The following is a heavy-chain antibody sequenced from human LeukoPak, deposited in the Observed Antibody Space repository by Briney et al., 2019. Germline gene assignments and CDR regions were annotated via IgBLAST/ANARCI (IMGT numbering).Heavy chain of an antibody. Sequence: SKTLSLTCIVSGGSISSSSYYWGWIRQPPGKGLEWIGSIYYSGSTYYNPSLKSRVTISVDTSKNQFSLKLSSVTAADTAVYYCARALYSSSWYFDYWGQGTLVTVSS. V-gene: IGHV4-39*07. D-gene: IGHD6-13*01. CDR1: GGSISSSSYY. J-gene: IGHJ4*02. CDR3: ARALYSSSWYFDY. CDR2: IYYSGST.